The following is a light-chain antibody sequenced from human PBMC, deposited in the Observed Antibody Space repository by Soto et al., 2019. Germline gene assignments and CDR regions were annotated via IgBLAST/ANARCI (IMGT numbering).Light chain of an antibody. CDR2: EVS. CDR1: SSDVGGYYY. V-gene: IGLV2-14*01. Sequence: QSVLTQPASVSGSPGQSITISCSGTSSDVGGYYYVSWYQHHPGKAPKLMIFEVSNRPSGVSNRFSGSKSGNTASLTISGLQAEDEADYYCSSYTSSSTVIFGGGTKVTVL. J-gene: IGLJ2*01. CDR3: SSYTSSSTVI.